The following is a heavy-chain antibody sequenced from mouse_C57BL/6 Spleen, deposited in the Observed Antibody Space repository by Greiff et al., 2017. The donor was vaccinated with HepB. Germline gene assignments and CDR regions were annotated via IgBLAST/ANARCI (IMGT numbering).Heavy chain of an antibody. CDR2: IHPNSGST. D-gene: IGHD2-4*01. J-gene: IGHJ3*01. CDR1: GYTFTSYW. Sequence: QVHVKQPGAELVKPGASVKLSCKASGYTFTSYWMHWVKQRPGQGLEWIGMIHPNSGSTNYNEKFKSKATLTVDKSSSTAYMQLSSLTSEDSAVYYCARSYDYSFAYWGQGTLDTVSA. CDR3: ARSYDYSFAY. V-gene: IGHV1-64*01.